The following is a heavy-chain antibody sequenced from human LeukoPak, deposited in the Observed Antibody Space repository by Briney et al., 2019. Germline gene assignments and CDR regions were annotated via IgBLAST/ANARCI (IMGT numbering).Heavy chain of an antibody. V-gene: IGHV1-24*01. CDR2: FDPEDGET. D-gene: IGHD1-26*01. J-gene: IGHJ4*02. CDR3: APIVGATTLAFDY. Sequence: ASVKVSCKVSGYTLTELSMHWVRQAPGKGLEWMGGFDPEDGETIYAQKFQGRVTMTEDTSTDAAYMELSSLRSEDTAVYYCAPIVGATTLAFDYWGQGTLVTVSS. CDR1: GYTLTELS.